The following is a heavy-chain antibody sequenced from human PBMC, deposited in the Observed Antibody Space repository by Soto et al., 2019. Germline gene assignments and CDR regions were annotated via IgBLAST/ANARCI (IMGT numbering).Heavy chain of an antibody. V-gene: IGHV4-34*01. D-gene: IGHD3-16*01. CDR1: GGSFSGYY. Sequence: SETLSLTCAVYGGSFSGYYWSWIRQPPGKGLEWIGEINHSGSTNYNPSLKSRVTISVDTSKNQFSLKLSSVTAADTAVYYCARVGGEVAQFDYWGQGTLVTVSS. CDR3: ARVGGEVAQFDY. J-gene: IGHJ4*02. CDR2: INHSGST.